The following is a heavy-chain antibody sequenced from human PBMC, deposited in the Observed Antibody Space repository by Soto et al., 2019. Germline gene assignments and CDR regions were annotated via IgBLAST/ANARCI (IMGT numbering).Heavy chain of an antibody. V-gene: IGHV1-69*06. J-gene: IGHJ5*02. CDR2: IIPIFGTA. CDR3: ASLGYSSSPRSWFDP. Sequence: QVQLVQSGAEVQKPGSSVKVSCKASGGTFSSYAISWVRQAPGQGLEWMGGIIPIFGTANYAQKFQGRVTITADKSTSTAYMELSSLRSEDTAVYYCASLGYSSSPRSWFDPWGQGTLVTVSS. CDR1: GGTFSSYA. D-gene: IGHD6-13*01.